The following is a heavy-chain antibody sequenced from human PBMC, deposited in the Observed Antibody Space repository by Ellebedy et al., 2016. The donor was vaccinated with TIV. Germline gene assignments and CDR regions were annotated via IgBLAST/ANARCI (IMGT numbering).Heavy chain of an antibody. V-gene: IGHV3-30*04. CDR3: ARRRDYYDSSGLDY. CDR1: GFTFSSYA. CDR2: ISYDGSNK. Sequence: GGSLRLXXAASGFTFSSYAMHWVRQAPGKGLEWVAVISYDGSNKYYADSVKGRFTISRDNSKNTLYLQMNSLRAEDTAVYYCARRRDYYDSSGLDYWGQGTLVTVSS. J-gene: IGHJ4*02. D-gene: IGHD3-22*01.